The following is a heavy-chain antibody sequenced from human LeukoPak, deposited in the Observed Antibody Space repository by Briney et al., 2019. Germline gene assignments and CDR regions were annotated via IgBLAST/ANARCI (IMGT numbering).Heavy chain of an antibody. D-gene: IGHD1-26*01. Sequence: GASVKVSCKASGDTFSMYTFSWVRQAPGQGLEWMGRIIPIPDIANYPQKFQGRVTITADILTSTTYMELSSLRSEDTAVYYCARVRRGGSSHDAFDIWGQGTMVTVSS. CDR2: IIPIPDIA. CDR3: ARVRRGGSSHDAFDI. CDR1: GDTFSMYT. V-gene: IGHV1-69*02. J-gene: IGHJ3*02.